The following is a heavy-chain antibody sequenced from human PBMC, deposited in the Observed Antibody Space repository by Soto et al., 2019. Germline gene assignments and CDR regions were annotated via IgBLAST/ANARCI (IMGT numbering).Heavy chain of an antibody. CDR1: GESLNYYY. CDR2: FYQVGRT. V-gene: IGHV4-34*01. D-gene: IGHD2-15*01. Sequence: HVQVQQRGAGLLKPSDTLALTCSVYGESLNYYYWSWIRQAPGKGLEWIGEFYQVGRTHYNPSVKSRVTISVDMSSQQFSLKLTSVTAADTATYYCARCMWSARFANWGQGTLVTVSS. CDR3: ARCMWSARFAN. J-gene: IGHJ5*02.